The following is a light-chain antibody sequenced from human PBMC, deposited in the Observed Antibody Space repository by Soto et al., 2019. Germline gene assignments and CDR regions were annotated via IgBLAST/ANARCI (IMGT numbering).Light chain of an antibody. Sequence: DIQMTQSPSTLPASVPDRVTITCRASQSISSRLAWYQQKTGKAPKLLIYDASSLESRVPSRFSGSGSGTEFTLTISSLQPDDFATDYCQQYNSYSPWTFGQGTKVDIK. CDR1: QSISSR. J-gene: IGKJ1*01. CDR2: DAS. V-gene: IGKV1-5*01. CDR3: QQYNSYSPWT.